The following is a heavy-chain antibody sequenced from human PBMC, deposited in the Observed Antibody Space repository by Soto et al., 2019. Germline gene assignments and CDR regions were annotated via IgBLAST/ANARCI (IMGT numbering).Heavy chain of an antibody. CDR1: GFTFSNYA. CDR3: SKEWRSGSYNWFDP. V-gene: IGHV3-23*01. CDR2: LSGSGGST. Sequence: PGGSLRLSCAASGFTFSNYAMSWVRQAPGKGLEWVSGLSGSGGSTYYADSVKGRFAISRDNSKNTLYLQMNSLRAEDTALYYCSKEWRSGSYNWFDPWGQGTLVTVSS. J-gene: IGHJ5*02. D-gene: IGHD3-10*01.